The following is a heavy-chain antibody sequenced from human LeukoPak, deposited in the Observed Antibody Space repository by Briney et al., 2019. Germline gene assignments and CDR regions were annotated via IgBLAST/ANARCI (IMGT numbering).Heavy chain of an antibody. Sequence: SETLSLTCTVSGYSISTGYYWDWIRQPPGKGLEWIGTFYHGGSTYYNPSLKSRVTISVDTSKNQFSLNLTSVTAADTAVYYCARGASHLGYWGQGTLVTVSS. CDR3: ARGASHLGY. CDR1: GYSISTGYY. CDR2: FYHGGST. V-gene: IGHV4-38-2*02. J-gene: IGHJ4*02.